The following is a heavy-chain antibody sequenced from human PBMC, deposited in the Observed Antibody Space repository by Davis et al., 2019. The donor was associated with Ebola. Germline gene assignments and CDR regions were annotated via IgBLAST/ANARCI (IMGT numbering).Heavy chain of an antibody. D-gene: IGHD2-2*01. V-gene: IGHV1-2*02. Sequence: ASVKVSCKASGYTLTDYQMHWVRQAPGQGLEWMGGINPISGDTNYAEKFQGRVTMTRDTSISTVYMELSRLRSEDTAVYYWARDVSPRDDIVVVPAAISPWGQGTLVTVSS. CDR3: ARDVSPRDDIVVVPAAISP. CDR2: INPISGDT. CDR1: GYTLTDYQ. J-gene: IGHJ5*02.